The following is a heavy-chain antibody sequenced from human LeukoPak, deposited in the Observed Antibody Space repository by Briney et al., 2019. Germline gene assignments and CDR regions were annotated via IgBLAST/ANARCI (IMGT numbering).Heavy chain of an antibody. CDR1: GGSISSSSYY. CDR2: IYYSGST. D-gene: IGHD2-15*01. Sequence: PSETLSLTCTVSGGSISSSSYYWGWIRQPPGKGLEWIGSIYYSGSTYYNPSLKSRVTISVDTSKNQFSLKLSSVTAADTAVYYCARWYCSSNTCYHLDVWGKGTTVTVSS. V-gene: IGHV4-39*07. J-gene: IGHJ6*03. CDR3: ARWYCSSNTCYHLDV.